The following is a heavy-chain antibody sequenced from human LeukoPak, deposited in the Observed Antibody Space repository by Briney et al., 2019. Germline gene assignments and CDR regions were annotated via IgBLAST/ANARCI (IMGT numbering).Heavy chain of an antibody. Sequence: GGSPRLSCAASGFTFSSYAMSWVRQAPGKGLEWVSAISGSGGSTYYADSVKGRFTISRDNSKNTLYLQMNSLRAEDTAVYYCAKSGRFLEWLLFGYWGQGTLVTVSS. CDR2: ISGSGGST. V-gene: IGHV3-23*01. J-gene: IGHJ4*02. D-gene: IGHD3-3*01. CDR3: AKSGRFLEWLLFGY. CDR1: GFTFSSYA.